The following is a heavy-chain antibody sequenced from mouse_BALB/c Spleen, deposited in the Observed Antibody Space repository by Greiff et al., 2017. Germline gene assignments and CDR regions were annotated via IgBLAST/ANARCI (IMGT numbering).Heavy chain of an antibody. CDR1: GFTFSSFG. J-gene: IGHJ3*01. D-gene: IGHD2-13*01. V-gene: IGHV5-17*02. CDR3: ARSADGDYPWFAY. CDR2: ISSGSSTI. Sequence: DVHLVESGGGLVQPGGSRKLSCAASGFTFSSFGMHWVRQAPEKGLEWVAYISSGSSTIYYADTVKGRFTISRDNPKNTLFLQMTSLRSEDTAMYYCARSADGDYPWFAYWGQGTLVTVSA.